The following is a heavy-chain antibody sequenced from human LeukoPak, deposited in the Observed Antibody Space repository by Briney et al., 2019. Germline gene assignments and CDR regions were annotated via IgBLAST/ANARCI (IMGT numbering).Heavy chain of an antibody. J-gene: IGHJ4*02. CDR2: VYHSGST. V-gene: IGHV4-38-2*02. CDR3: AREIRYTSGWYPPDDY. CDR1: GYSISSGYY. D-gene: IGHD6-19*01. Sequence: SETLSLTCTVSGYSISSGYYWGWIRQPPGKGLEWIGSVYHSGSTYYNPSLKSRVTISVDTSTNQFSLKLSSVTAADTAVYYCAREIRYTSGWYPPDDYWGQGTLVTVSS.